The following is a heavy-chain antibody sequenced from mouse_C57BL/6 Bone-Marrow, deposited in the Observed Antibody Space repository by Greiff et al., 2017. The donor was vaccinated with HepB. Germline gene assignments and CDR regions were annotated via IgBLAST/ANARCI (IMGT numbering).Heavy chain of an antibody. CDR1: GYTFTSYG. Sequence: QVQLQQSGAGLARPGASVKLSCKASGYTFTSYGISWVKQRTGQGLEWIGEIYPRSGNTYYNEKFKGKATLTADKSSSTAYMELRSLTSEDSAVYFCAETAQALYYFDYWGQGTTLTVSS. J-gene: IGHJ2*01. D-gene: IGHD3-2*02. V-gene: IGHV1-81*01. CDR2: IYPRSGNT. CDR3: AETAQALYYFDY.